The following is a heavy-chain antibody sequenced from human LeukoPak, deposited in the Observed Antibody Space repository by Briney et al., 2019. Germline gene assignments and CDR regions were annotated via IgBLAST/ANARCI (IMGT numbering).Heavy chain of an antibody. D-gene: IGHD2-2*01. CDR3: AGGFVPAASQYYYYYMDV. CDR2: IIPIFGTA. J-gene: IGHJ6*03. CDR1: GGTFSSYA. V-gene: IGHV1-69*05. Sequence: EASVKVSCKASGGTFSSYAISWVRQAPGQGLEWMGGIIPIFGTANYAQKFQGRVTITTDESTSTAYMELSSLRSEDTAVYYCAGGFVPAASQYYYYYMDVWGKGTTVTVSS.